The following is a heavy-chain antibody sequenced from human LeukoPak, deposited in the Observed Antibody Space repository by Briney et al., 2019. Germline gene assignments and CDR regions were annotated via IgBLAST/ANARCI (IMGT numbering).Heavy chain of an antibody. J-gene: IGHJ4*02. D-gene: IGHD6-13*01. Sequence: SETLSLTCIVSGSSISSYYWSWIRQPPGEGLEWIGYFYHSGGTNYNPSLKGRATISVDTSKNEVSLKLRSVTAADTAVYYCARGASSSWYSLWKFWGQGTLVTVSS. CDR3: ARGASSSWYSLWKF. CDR1: GSSISSYY. V-gene: IGHV4-59*01. CDR2: FYHSGGT.